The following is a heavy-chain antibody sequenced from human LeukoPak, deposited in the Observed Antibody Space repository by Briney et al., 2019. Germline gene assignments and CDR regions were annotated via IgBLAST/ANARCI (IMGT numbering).Heavy chain of an antibody. CDR2: TSGSGGST. J-gene: IGHJ6*03. CDR3: AKGARGIVATIDYYYMDV. Sequence: LTAGSLRCSGAGSAFTFNSIAMGRDRHGQGLGWKGCSTTSGSGGSTSYTDSVKGTITISRDNSRNTLYLQMNSLRAEDTAVYYCAKGARGIVATIDYYYMDVWGKGTTVTVSS. D-gene: IGHD5-12*01. V-gene: IGHV3-23*01. CDR1: AFTFNSIA.